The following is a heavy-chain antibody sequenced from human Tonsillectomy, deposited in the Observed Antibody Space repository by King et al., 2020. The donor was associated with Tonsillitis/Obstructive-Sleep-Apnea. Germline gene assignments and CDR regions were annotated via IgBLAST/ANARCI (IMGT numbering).Heavy chain of an antibody. CDR1: GFTFSDHY. Sequence: VQLVESGGGLVQPGGSLRLSCAASGFTFSDHYMDWVRQAPGKGLEWVGRTRNKAHSYTTEYAASVKGRFTISRDDSENSRYLQMNSLKTEDTAVYYCARVRTSSPVYNLDYWGQGTLVTVSS. J-gene: IGHJ4*02. CDR3: ARVRTSSPVYNLDY. V-gene: IGHV3-72*01. D-gene: IGHD1-14*01. CDR2: TRNKAHSYTT.